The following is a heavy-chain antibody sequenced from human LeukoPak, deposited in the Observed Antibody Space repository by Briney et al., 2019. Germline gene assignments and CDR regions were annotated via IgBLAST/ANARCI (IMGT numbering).Heavy chain of an antibody. CDR1: GFTVSSNY. CDR3: ARVYCSGGSCYEDY. J-gene: IGHJ4*02. Sequence: GGSLRLSCAASGFTVSSNYMSWVRQAPGKGLEWVSVIYSGGSTYYADSVKGRFTISRDNSKNTLYLQMNSLGAEDTAVYYCARVYCSGGSCYEDYWGQGTLVTVSS. CDR2: IYSGGST. D-gene: IGHD2-15*01. V-gene: IGHV3-66*01.